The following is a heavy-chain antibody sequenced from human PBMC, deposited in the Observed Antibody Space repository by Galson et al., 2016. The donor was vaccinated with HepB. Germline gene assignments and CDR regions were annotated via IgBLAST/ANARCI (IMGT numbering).Heavy chain of an antibody. J-gene: IGHJ6*02. V-gene: IGHV3-30*03. CDR2: ISYDGSNK. Sequence: SLRLSCAASGFTFSDLGMRWVRQAPGKGLEWVAVISYDGSNKYNADSVKGRFTISRDNSKNTLYLQMNSLRAEDTAVYYCARGSSSWRYYYYYGMDVWGQGTTVTVSS. D-gene: IGHD6-13*01. CDR1: GFTFSDLG. CDR3: ARGSSSWRYYYYYGMDV.